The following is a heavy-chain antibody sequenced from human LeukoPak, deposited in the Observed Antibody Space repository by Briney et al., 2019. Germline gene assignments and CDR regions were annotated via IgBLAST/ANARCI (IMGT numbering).Heavy chain of an antibody. CDR3: XXXXXXXXXXXXXXYSYYMDV. V-gene: IGHV4-38-2*01. J-gene: IGHJ6*03. CDR1: XFSXXSVDY. Sequence: VXXFSXXSVDYWGWIRQPPGEXXGWIGSIYRSGSTYYNPSLKSRVTISVDTSKNQFSLKMNSVTAADTAVYYXXXXXXXXXXXXXXXYSYYMDVWGKGTTVTVSS. CDR2: IYRSGST.